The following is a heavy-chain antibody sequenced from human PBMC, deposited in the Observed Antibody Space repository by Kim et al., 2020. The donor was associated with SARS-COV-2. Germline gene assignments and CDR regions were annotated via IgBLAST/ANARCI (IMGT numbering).Heavy chain of an antibody. CDR1: GGNFSSYA. CDR3: ATSIAVAGRVPFDY. Sequence: SVKVSCKASGGNFSSYAISWVRQAPGQGLEWMGGIIPIFGTANYAQKFQGRVTITADESTSTAYMELSSLRSEDTAVYYCATSIAVAGRVPFDYWGQGTLVTVSS. D-gene: IGHD6-19*01. V-gene: IGHV1-69*13. CDR2: IIPIFGTA. J-gene: IGHJ4*02.